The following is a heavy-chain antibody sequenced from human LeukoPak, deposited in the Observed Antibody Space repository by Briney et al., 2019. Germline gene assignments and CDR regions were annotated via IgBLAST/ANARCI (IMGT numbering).Heavy chain of an antibody. V-gene: IGHV7-4-1*02. J-gene: IGHJ6*02. Sequence: ASVKVSCKASGYTFTSYAMNWVRQAPGQGLEWMGWINTNTGNPTYAQGFTGRFVFSLDTSVSTAYLQISSLKAEDTAVDYWARGGGPIDYGDYRGYYGMDVWGQGTTVTVSS. CDR3: ARGGGPIDYGDYRGYYGMDV. CDR1: GYTFTSYA. D-gene: IGHD4-17*01. CDR2: INTNTGNP.